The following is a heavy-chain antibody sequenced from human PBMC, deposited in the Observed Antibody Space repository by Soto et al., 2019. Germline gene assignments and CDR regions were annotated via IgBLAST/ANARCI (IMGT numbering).Heavy chain of an antibody. V-gene: IGHV1-2*04. J-gene: IGHJ5*02. CDR3: ARSHCSSTSCSNWFDP. D-gene: IGHD2-2*01. CDR2: INPNSGGT. CDR1: GYTFTGYY. Sequence: ASVKVSCTASGYTFTGYYMHWVRQAPGQGLEWMGWINPNSGGTNYAQKFQGWVTMTRDTSISTAYMELSRLRSDDTAVYYCARSHCSSTSCSNWFDPWGQGTLVTVSS.